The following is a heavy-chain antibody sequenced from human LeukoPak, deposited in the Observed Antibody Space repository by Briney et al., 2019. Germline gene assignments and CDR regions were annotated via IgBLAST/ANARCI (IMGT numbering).Heavy chain of an antibody. CDR1: CYTFTRYG. V-gene: IGHV1-18*01. Sequence: ASVKVSCKPSCYTFTRYGVSWVRLAPAPRLEWMGWIYAYPGNTDYAQKLQGRVTMTTDRTKSKAYKELRSVGSDDTAVYHGVRLYIRGGVRVTIEGDYWGQGTLVTVSS. CDR3: VRLYIRGGVRVTIEGDY. CDR2: IYAYPGNT. D-gene: IGHD1-26*01. J-gene: IGHJ4*02.